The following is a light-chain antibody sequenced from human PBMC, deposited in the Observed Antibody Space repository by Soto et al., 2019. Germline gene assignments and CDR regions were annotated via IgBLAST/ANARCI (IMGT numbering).Light chain of an antibody. CDR2: AAS. CDR3: LQDYIYPLT. CDR1: QGIRND. J-gene: IGKJ4*01. Sequence: AIQMTQSPSSLSAPVGDRVTITCRASQGIRNDLGWYQQKPGKAPNLLIYAASSLQSGVPSRFSGSGSGTNFTLTISSLQPEDFATYFCLQDYIYPLTFGGGTKVEIK. V-gene: IGKV1-6*01.